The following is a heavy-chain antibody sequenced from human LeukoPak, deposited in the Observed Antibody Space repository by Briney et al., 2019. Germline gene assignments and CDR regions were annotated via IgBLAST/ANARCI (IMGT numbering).Heavy chain of an antibody. CDR1: GGSFSGYY. J-gene: IGHJ4*02. Sequence: SETLSLTCAVYGGSFSGYYWSWIRQPPGKGLERIGEINHSGSTNYNPSLKSRVTISVDTSKNQFSLKLSSVTAADTAVYYCARAPRGLTIFVYWGQGTLVTVSS. D-gene: IGHD3-9*01. CDR2: INHSGST. V-gene: IGHV4-34*01. CDR3: ARAPRGLTIFVY.